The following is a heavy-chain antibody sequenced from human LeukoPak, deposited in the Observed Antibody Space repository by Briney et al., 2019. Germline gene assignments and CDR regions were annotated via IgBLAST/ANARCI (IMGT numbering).Heavy chain of an antibody. J-gene: IGHJ6*02. CDR3: ARAPPGRANGMDV. D-gene: IGHD1-26*01. Sequence: ASVKVSCKASGGTFGSYAISWVRQAPGPGLEWMGRIIPILGIANYAQKFQGRVTITADKSTSTAYMELSSLRSEDTAVYYCARAPPGRANGMDVWGQGTTVTVSS. V-gene: IGHV1-69*04. CDR1: GGTFGSYA. CDR2: IIPILGIA.